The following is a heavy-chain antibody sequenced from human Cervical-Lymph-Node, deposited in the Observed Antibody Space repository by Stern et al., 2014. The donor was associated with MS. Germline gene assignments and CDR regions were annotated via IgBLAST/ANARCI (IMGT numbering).Heavy chain of an antibody. J-gene: IGHJ4*02. CDR1: GFTFDDYG. Sequence: EVQLVESGGGVVRPGGSLRLSCAASGFTFDDYGMSWVRQAPGKGLEWVSGINWNGGSPGYAGSVKGRFPMSRTNAKNSLYLQMNSLRAEDTALYHCACSLWGSGHFDYWGQGTLVPVSS. V-gene: IGHV3-20*01. CDR2: INWNGGSP. D-gene: IGHD3-10*01. CDR3: ACSLWGSGHFDY.